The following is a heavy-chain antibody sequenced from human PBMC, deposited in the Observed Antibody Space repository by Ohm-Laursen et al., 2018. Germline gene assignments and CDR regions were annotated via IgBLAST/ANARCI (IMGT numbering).Heavy chain of an antibody. CDR1: GGSFSGNY. J-gene: IGHJ4*02. CDR2: INHSETT. D-gene: IGHD3-10*01. CDR3: ARGSKAEYHGSGTHDY. V-gene: IGHV4-34*01. Sequence: GTLSLTCAVYGGSFSGNYWSWIRQPPGKGLELIREINHSETTNYNPSLKSRVTISIDTSKNQFSLKLSSVTAADTAVYYCARGSKAEYHGSGTHDYWGQGTLVTVSS.